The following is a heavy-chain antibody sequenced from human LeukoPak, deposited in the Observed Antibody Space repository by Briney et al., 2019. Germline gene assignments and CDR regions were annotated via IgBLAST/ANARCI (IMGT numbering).Heavy chain of an antibody. J-gene: IGHJ4*02. Sequence: GGSLRLSCAASGFTFSSYEMNWVRQAPGKGLEWVANIKEDGSVKYYVDSLKGRFTISRDNAKNSLYLQMDSLRAEDTAVYYCARIGYSSSSIDYWGQGTLVTVSS. CDR2: IKEDGSVK. CDR1: GFTFSSYE. CDR3: ARIGYSSSSIDY. V-gene: IGHV3-7*01. D-gene: IGHD6-6*01.